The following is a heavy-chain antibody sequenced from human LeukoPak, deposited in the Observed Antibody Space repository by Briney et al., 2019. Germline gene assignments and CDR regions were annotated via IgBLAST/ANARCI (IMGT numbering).Heavy chain of an antibody. CDR1: GYTFTSYD. CDR2: MTPNSGNT. D-gene: IGHD3-22*01. V-gene: IGHV1-8*01. Sequence: ASVKVSCKASGYTFTSYDINWVRQATGQGLEWMGWMTPNSGNTGYAQKFQGRVTMTRNTSISTAYMELSSLRSEDTAVSYCARVSRDYYDSSGYYYPPPAFDYWGQGTLVTVSS. J-gene: IGHJ4*02. CDR3: ARVSRDYYDSSGYYYPPPAFDY.